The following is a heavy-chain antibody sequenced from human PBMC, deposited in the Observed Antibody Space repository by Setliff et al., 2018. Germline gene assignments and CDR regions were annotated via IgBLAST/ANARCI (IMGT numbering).Heavy chain of an antibody. CDR2: IYTNGGT. D-gene: IGHD7-27*01. CDR3: ARGPGGATGEGFDI. Sequence: SETLSLTCTVSDGVLYGYYWSWIRQPPGKGLEWIGRIYTNGGTNYSPSLKSRVTMSIDTSKNQFSLKLNSVTAADTAFYYCARGPGGATGEGFDIWGQGTVVTVSS. V-gene: IGHV4-4*07. CDR1: DGVLYGYY. J-gene: IGHJ3*02.